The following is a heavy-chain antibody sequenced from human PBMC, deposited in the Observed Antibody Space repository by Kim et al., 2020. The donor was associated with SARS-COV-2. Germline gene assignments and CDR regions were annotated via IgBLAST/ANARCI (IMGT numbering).Heavy chain of an antibody. D-gene: IGHD6-13*01. Sequence: AASVKGRFTISRDDSKSIAYLQMNSLKTEDTAVYYCTRDNIADVDGMDVWGQGTTVTVSS. CDR3: TRDNIADVDGMDV. V-gene: IGHV3-49*02. J-gene: IGHJ6*02.